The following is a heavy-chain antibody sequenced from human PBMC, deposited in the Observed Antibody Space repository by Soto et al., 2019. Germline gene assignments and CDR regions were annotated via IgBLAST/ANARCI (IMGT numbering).Heavy chain of an antibody. J-gene: IGHJ5*02. CDR3: AREIPLNWFDP. V-gene: IGHV3-23*01. CDR1: GFTFSTHS. D-gene: IGHD2-21*01. CDR2: IGHSGGGT. Sequence: EVKILESGGGLVHPGGSLILSCATSGFTFSTHSMTWVRQAPGKGLEWVSTIGHSGGGTFYADSVKGRFTISRDKSNNTLYFQMDSLRAEDTAVYYCAREIPLNWFDPWGQGTLVTVSS.